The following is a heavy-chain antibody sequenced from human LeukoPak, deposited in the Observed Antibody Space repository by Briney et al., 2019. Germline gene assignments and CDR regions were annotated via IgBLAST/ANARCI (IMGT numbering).Heavy chain of an antibody. CDR3: ARDRIAAAGTPGAYYYYGMDV. J-gene: IGHJ6*02. CDR1: GDSISSYY. Sequence: SETLSLTCNVSGDSISSYYWSWIRQPPGKGLEWIGYIYYSGSTNYNPSLKSRVTISVDTSKNQFSLKLSSVTAADTAVYYCARDRIAAAGTPGAYYYYGMDVWGQGTTVTVSS. V-gene: IGHV4-59*01. CDR2: IYYSGST. D-gene: IGHD6-13*01.